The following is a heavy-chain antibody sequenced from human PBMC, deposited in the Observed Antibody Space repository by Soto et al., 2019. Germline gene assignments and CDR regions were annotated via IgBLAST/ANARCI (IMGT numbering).Heavy chain of an antibody. V-gene: IGHV3-23*01. J-gene: IGHJ4*02. CDR3: ATISDRGIAAALDF. D-gene: IGHD6-13*01. Sequence: GVLRLSCAASTFIFTNYAMSWVRQAPGEGLEWVSAISGSGGTTYYAESVKGRFSISRDNSKNTLYLQLNSLRVEDTAIYYCATISDRGIAAALDFWGQGTLVTVSS. CDR1: TFIFTNYA. CDR2: ISGSGGTT.